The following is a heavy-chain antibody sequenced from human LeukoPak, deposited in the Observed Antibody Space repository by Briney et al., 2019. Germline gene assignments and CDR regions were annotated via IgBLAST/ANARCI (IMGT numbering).Heavy chain of an antibody. CDR3: TRARSSGYYYEDAFDI. D-gene: IGHD3-22*01. J-gene: IGHJ3*02. V-gene: IGHV3-73*01. Sequence: PGGSLRLSCAASGFTFSGSAMHWVRQASGKGLEWVGRIRSKANSYATAYAASVKGRFTIPRDDSKNTAYLQMNSLKTEDTAVYYCTRARSSGYYYEDAFDIWGQGTMVTVSS. CDR1: GFTFSGSA. CDR2: IRSKANSYAT.